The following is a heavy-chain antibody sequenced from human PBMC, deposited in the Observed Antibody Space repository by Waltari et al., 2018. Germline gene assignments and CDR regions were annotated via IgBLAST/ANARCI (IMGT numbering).Heavy chain of an antibody. J-gene: IGHJ4*02. D-gene: IGHD2-2*02. V-gene: IGHV3-30*02. CDR3: ARGPFVVVPAAIIDY. CDR1: VFTFSSYG. Sequence: QVQLVESGGGVVQPGGSLRLSCAASVFTFSSYGMHWVRQAPGKGLEWVAFIRYDGRNKYYSDSVKGRFTISRDNSKNTLYLQMNSLRAEDTAVYYCARGPFVVVPAAIIDYWGQGTLVTVSS. CDR2: IRYDGRNK.